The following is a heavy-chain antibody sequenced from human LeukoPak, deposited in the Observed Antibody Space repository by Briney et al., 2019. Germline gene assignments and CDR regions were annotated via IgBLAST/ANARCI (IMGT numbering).Heavy chain of an antibody. V-gene: IGHV1-69*05. Sequence: SVKVSCKASGGTFSSYAISWVRQAPGQGLEWMGRIIPIFGIANYAQKFQGRVTITTDESTSTAYMELSSLRSEDTAVYYCARDKGKRDGYNFFDYWGQGTLVTVSS. J-gene: IGHJ4*02. CDR1: GGTFSSYA. D-gene: IGHD5-24*01. CDR2: IIPIFGIA. CDR3: ARDKGKRDGYNFFDY.